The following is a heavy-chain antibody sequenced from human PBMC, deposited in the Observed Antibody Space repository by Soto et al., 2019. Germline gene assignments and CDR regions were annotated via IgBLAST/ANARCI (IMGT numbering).Heavy chain of an antibody. CDR3: ARGAAAGNYDY. CDR1: GGSISSGGYY. J-gene: IGHJ4*02. D-gene: IGHD6-13*01. Sequence: SETLSLTCTVSGGSISSGGYYWSWIRQHPGKGLEWIGYIYYSGSTYYNPSLKSRVTISVDTSKNQFSLKLSSVTAADTAVYYCARGAAAGNYDYWGQGTLVTVSS. V-gene: IGHV4-31*03. CDR2: IYYSGST.